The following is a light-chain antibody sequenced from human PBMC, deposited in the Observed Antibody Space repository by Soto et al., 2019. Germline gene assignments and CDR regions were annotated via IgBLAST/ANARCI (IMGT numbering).Light chain of an antibody. CDR1: QSVLYSSNNKNY. CDR2: WAS. Sequence: DIVMTQSPDSLAVSLGERATINSKSSQSVLYSSNNKNYLAWYQQKPGQPPKLLIYWASTRESGVPDRFSGSGSGTDFTLTISSLQVEDVAVYYCQQYYSTPTFGPGTKVDIK. V-gene: IGKV4-1*01. CDR3: QQYYSTPT. J-gene: IGKJ3*01.